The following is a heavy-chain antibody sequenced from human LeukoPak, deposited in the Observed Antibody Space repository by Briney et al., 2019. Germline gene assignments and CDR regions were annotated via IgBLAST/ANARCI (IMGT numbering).Heavy chain of an antibody. Sequence: ASVKVSCKASGYTFTSYDINWVRQTTGQGLEWMGWMNPNSGNTGYAQKFQGRVTMTRNTSISTAYMELSSLRSEDTAVYCCARGHTWIQLEDYWGQGTLVTVSS. J-gene: IGHJ4*02. CDR3: ARGHTWIQLEDY. CDR1: GYTFTSYD. V-gene: IGHV1-8*01. CDR2: MNPNSGNT. D-gene: IGHD5-18*01.